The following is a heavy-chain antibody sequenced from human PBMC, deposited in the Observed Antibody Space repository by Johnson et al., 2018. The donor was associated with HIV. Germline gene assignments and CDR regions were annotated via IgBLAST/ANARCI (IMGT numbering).Heavy chain of an antibody. Sequence: VQLVESGGGVVRPGGSLRLSCAASGFTFDDYGMSWFRQAPGKGLEWVGFIRSKAYGGTTEYAASVKGRFTISRDNAKNSLYLQMNSLRAEDTALYFCARDRVGSGGKGSFDIWGQGTMVTVSS. J-gene: IGHJ3*02. CDR1: GFTFDDYG. CDR2: IRSKAYGGTT. D-gene: IGHD4-23*01. V-gene: IGHV3-49*03. CDR3: ARDRVGSGGKGSFDI.